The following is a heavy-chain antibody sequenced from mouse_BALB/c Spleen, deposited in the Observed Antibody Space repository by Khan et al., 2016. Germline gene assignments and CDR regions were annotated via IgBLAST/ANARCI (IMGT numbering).Heavy chain of an antibody. CDR2: INTETGEP. V-gene: IGHV9-2-1*01. Sequence: QIQLVQSGPELKKPGETVKISCKASGYTFTDYSMHWVKQAPGKGLKWMGWINTETGEPTYADDFQGRFAFSLETSASTAYLQINNLKNEDTATYFCARWVRRGGFDYWGQGTTLTVSS. CDR3: ARWVRRGGFDY. CDR1: GYTFTDYS. J-gene: IGHJ2*01. D-gene: IGHD2-14*01.